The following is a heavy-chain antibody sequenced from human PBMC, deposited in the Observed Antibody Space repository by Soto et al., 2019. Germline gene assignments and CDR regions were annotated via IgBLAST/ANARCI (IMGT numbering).Heavy chain of an antibody. D-gene: IGHD3-16*01. V-gene: IGHV3-30*18. CDR2: VPFDGYDK. CDR3: ANDRGGGELHPFES. J-gene: IGHJ3*02. CDR1: GFTFSSYG. Sequence: QVQLVESGGGVVQPGRSLSLSCAASGFTFSSYGINWVRQALGKGLEWVAVVPFDGYDKYYADSVKGRFTVSRDNSKNTLYLQMNSLRTEDTAVYYCANDRGGGELHPFESWGQGTMVTVSS.